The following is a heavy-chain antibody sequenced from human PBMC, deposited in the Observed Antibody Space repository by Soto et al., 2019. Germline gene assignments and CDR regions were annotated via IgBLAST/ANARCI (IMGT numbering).Heavy chain of an antibody. D-gene: IGHD6-13*01. J-gene: IGHJ6*02. Sequence: SVKVSCKASGGTFSSHAISWVRQAPGRGLEWMGGIIPIFGTTNYAQNFRARVTITADESTSTAYMELSSLRAEDTAVYYCAKDVAAADPYYYYGMDVWGQGTTVTVSS. CDR3: AKDVAAADPYYYYGMDV. CDR1: GGTFSSHA. CDR2: IIPIFGTT. V-gene: IGHV1-69*13.